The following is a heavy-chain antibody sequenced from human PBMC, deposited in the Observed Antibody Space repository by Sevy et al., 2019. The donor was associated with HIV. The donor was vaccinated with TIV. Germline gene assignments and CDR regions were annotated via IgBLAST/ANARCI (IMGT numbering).Heavy chain of an antibody. Sequence: GGSLRLSCAASGFTFSNNWMSWVRQAPGKGLEWVANIKEDGNQKNNVDSVKGQFTISRDNAKNSVKLQMTSMRADDTAMYYCARDNWLEVAGSIFDYWGRGTLVTVSS. D-gene: IGHD6-19*01. CDR3: ARDNWLEVAGSIFDY. J-gene: IGHJ4*02. CDR1: GFTFSNNW. V-gene: IGHV3-7*01. CDR2: IKEDGNQK.